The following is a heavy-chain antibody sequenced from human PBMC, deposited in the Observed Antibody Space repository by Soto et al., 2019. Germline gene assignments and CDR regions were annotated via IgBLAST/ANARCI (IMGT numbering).Heavy chain of an antibody. CDR2: INSDGSST. J-gene: IGHJ4*02. D-gene: IGHD2-15*01. CDR1: GFTFSSYA. Sequence: GGSLRLSCAASGFTFSSYAMSWVRQAPGKGLEWVSRINSDGSSTSYAGSVKGRFTISRDNAKNTLYLQMNSLRAEDTAVYYCVRTSLVVAAATREDYWGQGTLVTVSS. CDR3: VRTSLVVAAATREDY. V-gene: IGHV3-74*01.